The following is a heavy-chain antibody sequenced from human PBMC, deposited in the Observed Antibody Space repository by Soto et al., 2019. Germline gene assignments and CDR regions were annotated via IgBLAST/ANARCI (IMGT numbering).Heavy chain of an antibody. V-gene: IGHV4-59*13. CDR1: RGSLSSYY. CDR3: AKGRYDILTGPRYDAFDI. CDR2: IYYSGST. D-gene: IGHD3-9*01. Sequence: SETLSLTCTVSRGSLSSYYWSWFRQPPGKGLEWIGYIYYSGSTNYNPSLKRRVTISVDTSKNQFSLKLSSVTAAVTAVYYCAKGRYDILTGPRYDAFDIRGQGTMVTVPS. J-gene: IGHJ3*02.